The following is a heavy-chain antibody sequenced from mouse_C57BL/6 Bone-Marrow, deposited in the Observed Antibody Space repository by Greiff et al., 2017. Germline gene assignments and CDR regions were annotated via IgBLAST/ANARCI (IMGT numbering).Heavy chain of an antibody. CDR2: IYPGDGDT. CDR3: ARRVKLSSVEGYAMDY. CDR1: GYAFSSYW. J-gene: IGHJ4*01. D-gene: IGHD1-1*01. Sequence: VQLQQSGAELVKPGASVKISCKASGYAFSSYWMNWVKQRPGKGLEWIGQIYPGDGDTNYNGKFKGKATLTADKSSSTAYMQLSSLTSEDSAVYFCARRVKLSSVEGYAMDYWGQGTSVTGSS. V-gene: IGHV1-80*01.